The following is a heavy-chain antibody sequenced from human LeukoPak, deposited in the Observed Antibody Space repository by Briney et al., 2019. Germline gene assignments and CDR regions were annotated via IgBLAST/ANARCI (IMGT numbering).Heavy chain of an antibody. CDR3: ARDGESSGSVGIVVVDDAFDI. Sequence: GASVKVSCKASGYTFTGYYMHWVRQAPGQGLEWMGWINPNSGGTNYAQKFQGRVTMTRDTSISTAYMELSRLRSDDTAVYYCARDGESSGSVGIVVVDDAFDIWGQGTMVTVSS. D-gene: IGHD3-22*01. CDR1: GYTFTGYY. V-gene: IGHV1-2*02. J-gene: IGHJ3*02. CDR2: INPNSGGT.